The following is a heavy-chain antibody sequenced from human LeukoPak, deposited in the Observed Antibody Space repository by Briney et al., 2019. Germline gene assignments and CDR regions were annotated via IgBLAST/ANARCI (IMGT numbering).Heavy chain of an antibody. Sequence: GESLKISCKGSGYNFTSYWISWVRQLPGKGLEWMGRIDPSDSYTNYSPSFQGHVTISTEKSIFTAYLQWSSLKASDTAMYYCARLRDGSIDYWGQGTLVTVSS. CDR3: ARLRDGSIDY. V-gene: IGHV5-10-1*01. CDR1: GYNFTSYW. CDR2: IDPSDSYT. J-gene: IGHJ4*02.